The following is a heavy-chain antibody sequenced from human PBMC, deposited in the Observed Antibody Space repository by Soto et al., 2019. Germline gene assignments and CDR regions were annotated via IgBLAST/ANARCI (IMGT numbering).Heavy chain of an antibody. CDR2: IDSSTKYT. Sequence: QVQLVESGGGLVRPGGSLRLSCEASGFTFGDYYMTWFRQAPGKGMEWLSYIDSSTKYTNYADSVKGRFTISRDNAKNSLDLQLNSLRADVTAVYYCAREYDYTMDVWGQGTMVTVSS. CDR3: AREYDYTMDV. J-gene: IGHJ6*02. CDR1: GFTFGDYY. V-gene: IGHV3-11*05.